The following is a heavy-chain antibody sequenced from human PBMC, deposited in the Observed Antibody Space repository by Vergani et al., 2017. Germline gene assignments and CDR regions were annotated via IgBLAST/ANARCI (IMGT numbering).Heavy chain of an antibody. Sequence: EVQLVESGGGVVQPGWSLRLSCAASGFTFDDYAMHWVRQAPGKGLEWVSLISGDGGSTYYADSVKGRFTISRDNSKNSLYLQMNSLRTEDTALYYCAKDESHGISSGMDVWGQGTTVTVAS. V-gene: IGHV3-43*02. CDR1: GFTFDDYA. D-gene: IGHD1-14*01. CDR2: ISGDGGST. J-gene: IGHJ6*02. CDR3: AKDESHGISSGMDV.